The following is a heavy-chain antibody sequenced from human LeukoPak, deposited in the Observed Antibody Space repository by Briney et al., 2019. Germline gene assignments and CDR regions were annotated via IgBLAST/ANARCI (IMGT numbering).Heavy chain of an antibody. CDR1: GFTFSSYW. D-gene: IGHD6-13*01. CDR2: INSDGSST. V-gene: IGHV3-74*01. J-gene: IGHJ4*02. CDR3: AKDMFSSSWYSSYDY. Sequence: GGSLRLSCAASGFTFSSYWMHWVRQAPGKGLVWVSRINSDGSSTSYADSVKGRFTISRDNAKNTLYLQMNSLRAEDMALYYCAKDMFSSSWYSSYDYWGQGTLVTVSS.